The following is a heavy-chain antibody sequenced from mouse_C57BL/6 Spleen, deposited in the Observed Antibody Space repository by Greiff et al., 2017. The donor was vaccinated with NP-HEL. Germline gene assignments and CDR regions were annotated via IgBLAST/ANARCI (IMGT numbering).Heavy chain of an antibody. CDR3: ARQGRGYFDV. V-gene: IGHV5-6*01. J-gene: IGHJ1*03. Sequence: EVNLVESGGDLVKPGGSLKLSCAASGFTFSSYGMSWVRQTPDKRLEWVATISSGGSYTYYPDSVKGRFTISRDNATNTLYLQRSSLKSEDTAMYYCARQGRGYFDVWGTGTTVTVSS. CDR1: GFTFSSYG. CDR2: ISSGGSYT.